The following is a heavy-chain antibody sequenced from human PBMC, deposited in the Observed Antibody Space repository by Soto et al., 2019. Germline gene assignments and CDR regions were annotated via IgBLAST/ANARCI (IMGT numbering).Heavy chain of an antibody. D-gene: IGHD3-16*01. CDR2: MYHSGTT. CDR3: ARVAFGPIDY. CDR1: NYSISSGYY. Sequence: SETLSLTCTVSNYSISSGYYWGWIRQSPGEGLEWIVSMYHSGTTYYNPSLKSRVTISIDTSKNQFSLKLTSVTSADTAVYFCARVAFGPIDYWGQGTRVTVSS. J-gene: IGHJ4*02. V-gene: IGHV4-38-2*02.